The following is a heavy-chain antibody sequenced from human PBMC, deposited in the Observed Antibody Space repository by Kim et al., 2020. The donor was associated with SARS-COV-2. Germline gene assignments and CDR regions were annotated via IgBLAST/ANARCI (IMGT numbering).Heavy chain of an antibody. CDR2: ISGSGGST. CDR3: PKATEMATKYYYYYYGMDV. D-gene: IGHD5-12*01. J-gene: IGHJ6*02. Sequence: GGSLRLSCAASGFTFSSYAMSWVRQAPGKRLERVSAISGSGGSTYYADSVKSRFTISRDNSKNTLYLQMNSLRAEDTAVYYCPKATEMATKYYYYYYGMDVWGPGATITVSS. CDR1: GFTFSSYA. V-gene: IGHV3-23*01.